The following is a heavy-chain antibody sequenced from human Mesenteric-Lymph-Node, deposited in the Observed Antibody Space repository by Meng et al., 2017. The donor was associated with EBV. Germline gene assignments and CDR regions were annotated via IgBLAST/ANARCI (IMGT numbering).Heavy chain of an antibody. V-gene: IGHV4-61*01. CDR3: ALIIVGATHFDY. Sequence: VQLQESGPGLVKPSAPLSLTCTVSGGSVSSGSYYWSWIRQPPGKGLEWIGYIYYSGSTNYNPSLKSRVTISVDTSKNQFSLKLSSVTAADTAVYYCALIIVGATHFDYWGQGTLVTVSS. CDR1: GGSVSSGSYY. J-gene: IGHJ4*02. CDR2: IYYSGST. D-gene: IGHD1-26*01.